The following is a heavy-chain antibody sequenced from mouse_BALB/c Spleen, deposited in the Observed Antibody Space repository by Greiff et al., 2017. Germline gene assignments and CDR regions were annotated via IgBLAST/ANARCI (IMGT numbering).Heavy chain of an antibody. CDR1: GFNIKDTY. D-gene: IGHD2-14*01. J-gene: IGHJ1*01. V-gene: IGHV14-3*02. CDR2: IDPANGNT. CDR3: ARRLGYDWYFDV. Sequence: VQLQQSGAELVKPGASVKLSCTASGFNIKDTYMHWVKQRPEQGLEWIGRIDPANGNTKYDPKFQGKATITADTSSNTAYLQLSSLTSEDTAVYYCARRLGYDWYFDVWGAGTTVTVSS.